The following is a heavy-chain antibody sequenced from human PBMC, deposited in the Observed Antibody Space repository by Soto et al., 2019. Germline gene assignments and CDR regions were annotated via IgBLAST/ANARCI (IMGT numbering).Heavy chain of an antibody. D-gene: IGHD2-2*01. CDR1: SGSISSSSYY. CDR2: IYYSGST. J-gene: IGHJ6*02. V-gene: IGHV4-39*05. Sequence: PSETPSLTCTVSSGSISSSSYYWGWIRQPPGKGLEWIGSIYYSGSTYYNPSLKSRVTISVDTSKNQFSLKLSSVTAADTAVYYCARSEYQLLYYYYYGMDVWGQGTTVTVSS. CDR3: ARSEYQLLYYYYYGMDV.